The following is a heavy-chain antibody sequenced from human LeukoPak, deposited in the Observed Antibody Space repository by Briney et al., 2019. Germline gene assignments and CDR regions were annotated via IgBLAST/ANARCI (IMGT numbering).Heavy chain of an antibody. D-gene: IGHD3-10*01. Sequence: AGSLRLSCSASGFTFNSYPVHWVRQAPGKGLEYVSGISRNGGSTYYADSVKGRFTISRDNSKNTLYLQMNSLRAEDTAVYYCAKSSRYGSGRIYDAFDIWGQGTMVTVSS. CDR2: ISRNGGST. V-gene: IGHV3-64*04. J-gene: IGHJ3*02. CDR3: AKSSRYGSGRIYDAFDI. CDR1: GFTFNSYP.